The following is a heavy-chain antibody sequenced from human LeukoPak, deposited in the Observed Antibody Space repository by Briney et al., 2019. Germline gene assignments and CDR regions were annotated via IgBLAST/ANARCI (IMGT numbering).Heavy chain of an antibody. J-gene: IGHJ5*02. CDR1: GFTFSSYG. CDR3: ARGPGRGVIFNWFDP. V-gene: IGHV3-33*01. D-gene: IGHD3-10*01. CDR2: IWYDGSNK. Sequence: PGRSLRLSCAASGFTFSSYGMHWVRQAPGKGLEWVAVIWYDGSNKYYADSVKGRFTISRDNSKNTLYLQMNSLRPEDTAVYYCARGPGRGVIFNWFDPWGQGTLVTVSS.